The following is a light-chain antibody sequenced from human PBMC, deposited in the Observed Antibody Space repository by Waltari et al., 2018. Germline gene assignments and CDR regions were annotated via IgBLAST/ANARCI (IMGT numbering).Light chain of an antibody. Sequence: DVVMTQSPDSLAVSLGERATINCRSSHSLLFGPDSKNYLAWYQQKPRQPPKLLIYWASTRESGVPDRFSGSGSGADFTLTINNLQAEDVAVYFCQQYYYNPRTFGQGTKLEIK. CDR1: HSLLFGPDSKNY. J-gene: IGKJ2*01. V-gene: IGKV4-1*01. CDR2: WAS. CDR3: QQYYYNPRT.